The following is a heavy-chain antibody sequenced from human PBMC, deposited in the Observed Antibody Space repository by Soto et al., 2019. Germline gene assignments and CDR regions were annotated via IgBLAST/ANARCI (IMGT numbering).Heavy chain of an antibody. CDR1: GGTFSIYA. Sequence: VKVSCKASGGTFSIYAISWVRQAPGQGLEWMGGITPIFGTANYAQKFQGRVTITADESTSTAYMELSSLRSEDTAVYYCARSTGTAMAPYYYYYGMDVWGQGTTVTVSS. J-gene: IGHJ6*02. V-gene: IGHV1-69*01. D-gene: IGHD5-18*01. CDR3: ARSTGTAMAPYYYYYGMDV. CDR2: ITPIFGTA.